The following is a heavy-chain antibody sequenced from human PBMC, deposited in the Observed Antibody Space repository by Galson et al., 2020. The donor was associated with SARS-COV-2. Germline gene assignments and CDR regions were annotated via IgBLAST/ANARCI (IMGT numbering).Heavy chain of an antibody. Sequence: ETSETLSLTCSVSDGPMSSYYRSWIRQPPGKGLEWNGYIRNSGSANNNPTLSSPGTITVDLSKNQYTLKVTSVTAADTAVYYCARDPAAHNGAVYYCGMDVWGRATTVTVSS. CDR1: DGPMSSYY. CDR2: IRNSGSA. CDR3: ARDPAAHNGAVYYCGMDV. D-gene: IGHD4-17*01. J-gene: IGHJ6*02. V-gene: IGHV4-59*01.